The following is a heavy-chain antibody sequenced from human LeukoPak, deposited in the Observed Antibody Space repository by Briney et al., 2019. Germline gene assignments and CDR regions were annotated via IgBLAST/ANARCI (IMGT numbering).Heavy chain of an antibody. CDR3: ARGSSPFGGVITNFDY. CDR2: ISSSGSTI. D-gene: IGHD3-16*02. J-gene: IGHJ4*02. CDR1: GFTFSSYE. Sequence: GGSLRLSCAASGFTFSSYEMNWVRQAPGKGLEWVSYISSSGSTIYYADSVKGRFTISRENAKNSLYLQMNSLRAEDTAVYYCARGSSPFGGVITNFDYWGQGTLVTVSS. V-gene: IGHV3-48*03.